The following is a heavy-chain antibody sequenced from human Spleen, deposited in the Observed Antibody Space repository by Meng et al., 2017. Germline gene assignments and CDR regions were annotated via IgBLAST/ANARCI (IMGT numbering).Heavy chain of an antibody. D-gene: IGHD4-23*01. Sequence: ASVKVSCKASGYTFTSYGISWVRQAPGQGLEWMGWISAYNGNTNYAQKLQGRVTMTTDTSTSTAYMELSSLRSEDTAVYYCARIRRGRYGGNGPRDYWGQGTLVTVSS. J-gene: IGHJ4*02. CDR1: GYTFTSYG. V-gene: IGHV1-18*01. CDR3: ARIRRGRYGGNGPRDY. CDR2: ISAYNGNT.